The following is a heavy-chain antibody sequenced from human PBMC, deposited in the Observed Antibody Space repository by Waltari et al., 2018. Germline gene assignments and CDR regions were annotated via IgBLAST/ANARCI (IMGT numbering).Heavy chain of an antibody. CDR3: AKDRVRSPGYYGMDV. Sequence: EVQLVESGGDLVQPGRSLRLSCAASGFNFHDYAMHWVRQAPGKGREWVSSISWNSNNLVYADSVQGRFTTSRDSAKSSLYLEMNNLRPEDTALYFCAKDRVRSPGYYGMDVWGQGTTVTVSS. CDR2: ISWNSNNL. J-gene: IGHJ6*02. V-gene: IGHV3-9*01. CDR1: GFNFHDYA.